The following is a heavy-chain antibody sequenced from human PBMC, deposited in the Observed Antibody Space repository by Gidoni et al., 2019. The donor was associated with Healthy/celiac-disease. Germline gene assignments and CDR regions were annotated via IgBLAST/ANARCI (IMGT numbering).Heavy chain of an antibody. Sequence: QLQLQESGPGLVKPSETLSLTCTVAGGSISSSSYYWGWIRQPPGKGLEWIGSIYYSGSTYYNPSLKSRVTISVDTSKNQFSLKLSSVTAADTAVYYCASYSSSWGQRFDYWGQGTLVTVSS. V-gene: IGHV4-39*01. CDR3: ASYSSSWGQRFDY. J-gene: IGHJ4*02. CDR2: IYYSGST. D-gene: IGHD6-13*01. CDR1: GGSISSSSYY.